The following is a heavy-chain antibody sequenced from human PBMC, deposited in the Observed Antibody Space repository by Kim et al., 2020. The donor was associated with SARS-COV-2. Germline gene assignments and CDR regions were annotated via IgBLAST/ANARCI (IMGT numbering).Heavy chain of an antibody. J-gene: IGHJ2*01. CDR3: AKSGRGVGDYWYCDL. D-gene: IGHD2-8*02. V-gene: IGHV3-23*01. CDR1: GFAFSSYG. CDR2: FGDSGDRT. Sequence: GGSLRLSCVGSGFAFSSYGMSWVRQPPGKGLEWVSAFGDSGDRTYYADSVKGRFTISRDTSKNTLSLQMNSLRVEDTALYFCAKSGRGVGDYWYCDLWGR.